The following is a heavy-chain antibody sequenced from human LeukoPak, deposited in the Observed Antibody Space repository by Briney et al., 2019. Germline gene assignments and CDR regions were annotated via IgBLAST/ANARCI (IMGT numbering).Heavy chain of an antibody. V-gene: IGHV3-23*01. Sequence: PGGSLRLSCVTSGFMFSAYAMSWVRQAPGKGLEWVSIISGSGERTYYTASVKGRFTVSRDNSKNTLYLQMKSLRAEDTAVYYCASQSYSGSDNYYFHYWGQGTLVAVSS. CDR3: ASQSYSGSDNYYFHY. CDR2: ISGSGERT. J-gene: IGHJ4*02. D-gene: IGHD1-26*01. CDR1: GFMFSAYA.